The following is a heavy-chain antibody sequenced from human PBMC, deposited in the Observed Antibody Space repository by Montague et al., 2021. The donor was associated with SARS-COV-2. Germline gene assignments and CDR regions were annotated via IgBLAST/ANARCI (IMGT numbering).Heavy chain of an antibody. CDR2: IYYSGST. J-gene: IGHJ5*02. D-gene: IGHD3-9*01. V-gene: IGHV4-39*01. CDR1: GGSISSSSYY. CDR3: ARRSYDILTGYSIPNWFDP. Sequence: SETLSFTCTVSGGSISSSSYYWGWIRQPPGKGLEWIGSIYYSGSTYYNPSLKGRVTISVDTSKNQFSLKLSSVTAADTAVYYCARRSYDILTGYSIPNWFDPWGQGTLVTVSS.